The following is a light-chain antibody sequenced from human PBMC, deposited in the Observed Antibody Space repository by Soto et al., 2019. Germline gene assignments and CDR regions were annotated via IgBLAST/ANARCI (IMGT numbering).Light chain of an antibody. V-gene: IGKV1-33*01. CDR1: QDISNY. Sequence: DIQMTQSPSSLSASVGDRVTITCQASQDISNYFNWYQQKPGKAPKLLIYGASNLETGVPSRFSGSGSGTDFTFTISSLQPEDIATYYCQQYDNPLFTFGPGTKVDIK. CDR2: GAS. J-gene: IGKJ3*01. CDR3: QQYDNPLFT.